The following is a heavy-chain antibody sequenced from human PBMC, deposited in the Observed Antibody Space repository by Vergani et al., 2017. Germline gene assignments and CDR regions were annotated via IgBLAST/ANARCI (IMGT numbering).Heavy chain of an antibody. V-gene: IGHV4-38-2*02. CDR3: ARHRYYYDSSGYYYDAFDI. CDR2: IFHSGTT. Sequence: QVQLQESGPGLVKPSETLSLTCTVSGYSISTGYYWGWIRQPPGKGLEWIGSIFHSGTTYYNPSLKSRLSISVDTSKNQFSLKLSSVTAADTAVYYCARHRYYYDSSGYYYDAFDIWGQGTMVTVSS. J-gene: IGHJ3*02. CDR1: GYSISTGYY. D-gene: IGHD3-22*01.